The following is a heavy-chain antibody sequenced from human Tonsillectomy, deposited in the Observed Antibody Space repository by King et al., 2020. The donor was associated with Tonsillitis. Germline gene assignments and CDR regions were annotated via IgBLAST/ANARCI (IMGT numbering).Heavy chain of an antibody. CDR1: GFTFSSXG. V-gene: IGHV3-30*18. Sequence: VQLVESGGGVVQPGXSLRLSCAASGFTFSSXGMHWVRQAPGKGLEWVAIISYDGSNKYYADSVKGRFTISRDNSKNTLYLQMNSLRAEDTAVYYCAKDGXXXCXXXTCXSXYGMXVWGQXTTVTV. CDR3: AKDGXXXCXXXTCXSXYGMXV. D-gene: IGHD2-15*01. CDR2: ISYDGSNK. J-gene: IGHJ6*01.